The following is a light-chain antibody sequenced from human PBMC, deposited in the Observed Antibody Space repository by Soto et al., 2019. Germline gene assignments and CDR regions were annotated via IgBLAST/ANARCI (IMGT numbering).Light chain of an antibody. V-gene: IGKV3-15*01. J-gene: IGKJ1*01. CDR1: QSVGNN. CDR3: QEYNTWPWT. CDR2: GAS. Sequence: EIVMTQSPATLSVSPGERATLSCRASQSVGNNLAWYQQKPGQAPRLLIHGASTRATGIPARFTGSGSGTEFILTITSLQSEDSAVYYCQEYNTWPWTFGQGTKVDIK.